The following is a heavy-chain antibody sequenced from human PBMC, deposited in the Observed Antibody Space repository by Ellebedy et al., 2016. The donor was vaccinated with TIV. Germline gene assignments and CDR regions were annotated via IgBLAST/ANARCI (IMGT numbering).Heavy chain of an antibody. Sequence: GESLKISCAASGFTFSSYAMSWVRQAPGKGLEWVSAISGSGGSTYYADSVKGRFTISRDNSKNTLYLQMNSLRAEDTAVYYCATRGGGITGTTRYYYYYGMDVWGQGTTVTVSS. J-gene: IGHJ6*02. CDR1: GFTFSSYA. CDR2: ISGSGGST. V-gene: IGHV3-23*01. CDR3: ATRGGGITGTTRYYYYYGMDV. D-gene: IGHD1-7*01.